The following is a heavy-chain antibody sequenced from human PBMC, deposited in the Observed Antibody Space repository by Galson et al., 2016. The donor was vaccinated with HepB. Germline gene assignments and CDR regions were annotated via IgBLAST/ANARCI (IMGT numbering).Heavy chain of an antibody. CDR1: GYTFTSYY. CDR3: ARGTGTGGYFDY. Sequence: SCKASGYTFTSYYMHWVRQAPGQGLEWMGIINPSGGSTSYARKFQGRVTVTRVTSTSTVYMELSSLRSEDTAVYYCARGTGTGGYFDYWGQGTLVTVSS. D-gene: IGHD3/OR15-3a*01. CDR2: INPSGGST. J-gene: IGHJ4*02. V-gene: IGHV1-46*01.